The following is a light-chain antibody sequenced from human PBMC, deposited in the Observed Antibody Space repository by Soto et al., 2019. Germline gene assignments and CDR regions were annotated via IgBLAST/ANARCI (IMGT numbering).Light chain of an antibody. CDR2: SNN. CDR3: AAWDDSLNGRV. J-gene: IGLJ2*01. V-gene: IGLV1-44*01. CDR1: SSNIGSNA. Sequence: QSVLTQPPSASGTPGQRVTISCSGSSSNIGSNAVNWYQQLPGTAPKLLIYSNNQRPSGVPDRFLGSKSGTSASLAISGLQSEDEADYYCAAWDDSLNGRVFGGGTKLTVL.